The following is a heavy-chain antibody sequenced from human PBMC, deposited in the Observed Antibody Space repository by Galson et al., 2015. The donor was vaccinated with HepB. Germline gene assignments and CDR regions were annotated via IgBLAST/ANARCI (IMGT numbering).Heavy chain of an antibody. CDR2: IIPIFGTA. D-gene: IGHD2-15*01. CDR1: GGTFSSYA. V-gene: IGHV1-69*13. CDR3: ARDLGEYCRGGSCTGPD. J-gene: IGHJ4*02. Sequence: SVKVSCKASGGTFSSYAISWVRQAPGQGLEWMGGIIPIFGTANYAQKFQGRVTITADESTSTAYMELNSLRSEDTAMYYCARDLGEYCRGGSCTGPDWGQGTLVTVSS.